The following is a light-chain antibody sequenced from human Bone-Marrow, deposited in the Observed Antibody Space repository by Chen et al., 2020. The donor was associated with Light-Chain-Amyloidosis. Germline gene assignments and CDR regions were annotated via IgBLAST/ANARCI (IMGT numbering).Light chain of an antibody. CDR3: RLYGRSPTCT. V-gene: IGKV3-20*01. J-gene: IGKJ2*02. CDR2: GAS. Sequence: EIVLTQSPGTLSLSPGERATLSCRASQSVSSTYLAWYQQKPGQGPRLLIYGASTRATGIPDRCSGSGSGTDFTLTISRLEPEDFAVYYCRLYGRSPTCTFGQGTKLEIK. CDR1: QSVSSTY.